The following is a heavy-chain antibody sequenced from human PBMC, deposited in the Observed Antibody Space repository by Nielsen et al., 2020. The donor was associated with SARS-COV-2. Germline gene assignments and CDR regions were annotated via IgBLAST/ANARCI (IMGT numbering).Heavy chain of an antibody. V-gene: IGHV4-34*01. CDR2: INHSGST. Sequence: SETLSLTCAVYGGSFSGYYWSWIRQPPGKGLEWIGEINHSGSTNYNPSLKSRVTISVDTSKNQFSLKLSSVTAADTAVYYCARGVVGAKNAFDIWGQGTMVTVSS. J-gene: IGHJ3*02. CDR1: GGSFSGYY. CDR3: ARGVVGAKNAFDI. D-gene: IGHD1-26*01.